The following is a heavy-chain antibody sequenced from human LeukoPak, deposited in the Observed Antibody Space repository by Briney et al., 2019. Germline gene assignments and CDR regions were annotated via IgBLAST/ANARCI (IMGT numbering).Heavy chain of an antibody. D-gene: IGHD2-2*01. CDR1: GGTFSSYA. Sequence: ASVKVSCKASGGTFSSYAISWVRQAPGQGLEWMGWISAYNGNTNYAQKLQGRVTMTTDTSTSTAYMELRSLRSDDTAVYYCARGLPGGSTSCFFDYWGQGTLVTVSS. CDR3: ARGLPGGSTSCFFDY. CDR2: ISAYNGNT. V-gene: IGHV1-18*01. J-gene: IGHJ4*02.